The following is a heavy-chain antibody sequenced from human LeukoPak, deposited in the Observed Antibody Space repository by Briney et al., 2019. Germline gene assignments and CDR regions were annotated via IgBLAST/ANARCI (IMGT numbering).Heavy chain of an antibody. V-gene: IGHV3-23*01. CDR3: AKDRVYRSIVATIPDY. J-gene: IGHJ4*02. Sequence: GGSLRLSCAASGFTFSSYAMSWVRQAPGKGLEWVSAISGSGGSTYYADSVKGRFTISRDNSKNTLYLQMNSLRAEDTAVYYCAKDRVYRSIVATIPDYWGQGTLVTVSS. D-gene: IGHD5-12*01. CDR1: GFTFSSYA. CDR2: ISGSGGST.